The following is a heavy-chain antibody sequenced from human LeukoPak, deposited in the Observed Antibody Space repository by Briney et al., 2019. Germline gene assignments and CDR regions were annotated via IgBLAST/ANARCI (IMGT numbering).Heavy chain of an antibody. CDR3: AKGSAGNWNDVLDY. CDR2: IWYDGSKN. CDR1: GFTFSSYG. D-gene: IGHD1-1*01. J-gene: IGHJ4*02. V-gene: IGHV3-33*06. Sequence: PGRSLRLSCAASGFTFSSYGMHWVRQAPGKGLEWVAVIWYDGSKNYYADSVKGRFTISRDNSKNTLYLQMNSLRAEDTAVYYCAKGSAGNWNDVLDYWGQGTLVTVSS.